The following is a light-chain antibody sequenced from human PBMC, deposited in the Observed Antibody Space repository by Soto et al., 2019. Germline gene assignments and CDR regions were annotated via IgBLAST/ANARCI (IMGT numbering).Light chain of an antibody. J-gene: IGKJ4*01. CDR3: QQHSTWPLT. CDR2: GAS. CDR1: QSVSSY. V-gene: IGKV3-11*01. Sequence: EIVLTQSPATLSLSPGERATLSCRSSQSVSSYSAWYQQKPGQAPRLLIYGASNRATGIPARFSGSGSGTDFTLTISSLEPEDFAVYYCQQHSTWPLTFGGGTKVDNK.